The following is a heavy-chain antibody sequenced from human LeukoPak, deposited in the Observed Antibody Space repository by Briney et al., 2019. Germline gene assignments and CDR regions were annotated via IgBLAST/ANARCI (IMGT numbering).Heavy chain of an antibody. CDR1: GFTFSSYS. Sequence: SGGSLRLSCAASGFTFSSYSMNWVRQAPGKGLEWVSYISSSSSTIYYADSVKGRFTISRDNAKNSLYLQMNSLRDEDTAVYYCARVRGATVVTMNFDYWGQGSLVTVSS. CDR2: ISSSSSTI. D-gene: IGHD4-23*01. J-gene: IGHJ4*02. CDR3: ARVRGATVVTMNFDY. V-gene: IGHV3-48*02.